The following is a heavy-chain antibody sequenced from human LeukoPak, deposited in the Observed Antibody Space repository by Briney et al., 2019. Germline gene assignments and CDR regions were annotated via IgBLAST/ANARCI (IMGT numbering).Heavy chain of an antibody. CDR1: GFTFSSYA. J-gene: IGHJ4*02. CDR2: ISGSGGST. D-gene: IGHD3-22*01. CDR3: AREGSHYYDSSGYLINPFDY. V-gene: IGHV3-23*01. Sequence: GGSLRLSCAASGFTFSSYAMSWVRQAPGKGLEWVSAISGSGGSTYYADSVKGRFTISRDNSKNTLYLQMNSLRAEDTAVYYCAREGSHYYDSSGYLINPFDYWGQGTLVTVSS.